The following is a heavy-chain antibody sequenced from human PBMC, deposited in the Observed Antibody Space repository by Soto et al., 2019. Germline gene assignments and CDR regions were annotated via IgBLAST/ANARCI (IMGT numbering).Heavy chain of an antibody. J-gene: IGHJ5*02. CDR1: GDSVSSNSAA. D-gene: IGHD5-12*01. CDR3: ARDSAGALNSGWANWFDP. V-gene: IGHV6-1*01. CDR2: TYYRSKWYN. Sequence: PSQTLSLTCAISGDSVSSNSAAWNWIRQSPSRGLEWLGRTYYRSKWYNDYAVSVKSRITINPDTSKNQFSLQLNSVTPEDTAVYYFARDSAGALNSGWANWFDPWGQGTLVTVSS.